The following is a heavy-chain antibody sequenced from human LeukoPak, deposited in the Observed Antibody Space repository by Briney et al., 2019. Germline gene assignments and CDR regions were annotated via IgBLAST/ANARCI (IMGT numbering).Heavy chain of an antibody. Sequence: SETLSLTFTVSGGSISSSSYYWGWIRQPPGKGLEGIGSIYYSGSTYYNPSLKSRVTISVDTSKNQFSLKLSSVIAADTAVYYCARDQVLSSSSGHGDYWGQGTLVTVSS. CDR1: GGSISSSSYY. V-gene: IGHV4-39*07. CDR3: ARDQVLSSSSGHGDY. J-gene: IGHJ4*02. CDR2: IYYSGST. D-gene: IGHD6-6*01.